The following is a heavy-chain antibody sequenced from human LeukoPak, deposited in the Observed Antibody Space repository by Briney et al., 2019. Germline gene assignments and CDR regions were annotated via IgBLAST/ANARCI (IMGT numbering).Heavy chain of an antibody. CDR2: ISPSAGST. J-gene: IGHJ3*02. Sequence: ASVTVSCKASGYTFASYYIHWVRQGPGQGLEWMGIISPSAGSTYYVQKFQGRVTMTSDMSTSTVYMELSSLISDDTAVYYCARDQITIFGVVTDRWGAFDIWGQGTMVTVSS. D-gene: IGHD3-3*01. CDR3: ARDQITIFGVVTDRWGAFDI. CDR1: GYTFASYY. V-gene: IGHV1-46*01.